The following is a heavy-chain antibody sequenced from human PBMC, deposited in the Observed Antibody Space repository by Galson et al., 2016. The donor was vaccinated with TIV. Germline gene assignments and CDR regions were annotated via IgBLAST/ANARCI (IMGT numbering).Heavy chain of an antibody. CDR2: ILYDGTTK. J-gene: IGHJ4*02. D-gene: IGHD6-19*01. CDR1: GFILSSFP. CDR3: ARDPTVAGYPFDY. Sequence: SLRLSCAASGFILSSFPMHWVRQVPGKGLEWVALILYDGTTKQYADSVKGRFTISRDNSKNTVYLQMNSLRPEDTAVYYCARDPTVAGYPFDYWGQGTLVTVSS. V-gene: IGHV3-30-3*01.